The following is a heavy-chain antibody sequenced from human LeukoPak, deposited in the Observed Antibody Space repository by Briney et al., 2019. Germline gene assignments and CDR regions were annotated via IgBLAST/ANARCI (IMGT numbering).Heavy chain of an antibody. D-gene: IGHD3-10*01. V-gene: IGHV1-18*01. CDR3: ATSMYYYGSGSYYDY. J-gene: IGHJ4*02. CDR2: INAYNGNT. CDR1: GYTFTSYG. Sequence: ASVKVSCKASGYTFTSYGISWVRQAPGQGLEWMGWINAYNGNTNYAQKLQGRVTITTDTSTSSDYMELRTLRSDATAVYSCATSMYYYGSGSYYDYWGQGTLVTVSS.